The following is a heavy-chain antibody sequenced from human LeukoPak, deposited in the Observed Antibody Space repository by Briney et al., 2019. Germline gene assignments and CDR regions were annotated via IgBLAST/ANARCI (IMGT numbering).Heavy chain of an antibody. Sequence: PSETLSLTCTVSGGSISSYYWSWIRQPPGKGLEWIAYISYSGSANYNPSLRSRVTISLDTSKNHFSLKLSSVTAADTAVYYCARQSSGYDLGPFAYWGQGTRVTVSS. CDR2: ISYSGSA. CDR3: ARQSSGYDLGPFAY. V-gene: IGHV4-59*08. D-gene: IGHD5-12*01. CDR1: GGSISSYY. J-gene: IGHJ4*02.